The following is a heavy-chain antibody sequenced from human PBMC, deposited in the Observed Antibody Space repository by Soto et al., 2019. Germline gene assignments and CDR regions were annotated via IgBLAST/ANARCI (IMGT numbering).Heavy chain of an antibody. V-gene: IGHV4-59*08. D-gene: IGHD4-17*01. CDR3: ARASTVTTRGSRNNWFDP. CDR2: IYYSGST. Sequence: PSETLSLTYSVAGGSISSYYWSWIIQPPGKGLEWIGYIYYSGSTNYNPSLKSRVTISVDTSKNQFSLKLSSVTAADTAVYYCARASTVTTRGSRNNWFDPWGQGTLVTV. CDR1: GGSISSYY. J-gene: IGHJ5*02.